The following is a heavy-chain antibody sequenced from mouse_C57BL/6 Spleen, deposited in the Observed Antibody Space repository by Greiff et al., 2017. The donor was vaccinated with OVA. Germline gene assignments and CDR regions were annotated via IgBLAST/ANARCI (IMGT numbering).Heavy chain of an antibody. J-gene: IGHJ3*01. V-gene: IGHV1-26*01. CDR3: ASLYDYLVFAN. CDR2: INPNNGGT. Sequence: VQLQQSGPELVKPGASVKISCKASGYTFTDYYMNWVKQSHGKSLEWIGDINPNNGGTSYNQKFKGKATLTVDKSSSTAYMELRSLTSWDSAVYSCASLYDYLVFANWGQETLVAVAA. D-gene: IGHD2-4*01. CDR1: GYTFTDYY.